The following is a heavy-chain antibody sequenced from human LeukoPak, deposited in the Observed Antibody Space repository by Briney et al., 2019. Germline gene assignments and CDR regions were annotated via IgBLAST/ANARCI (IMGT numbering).Heavy chain of an antibody. J-gene: IGHJ6*02. CDR1: GGSFSGYY. V-gene: IGHV4-34*01. CDR3: ARIRIAALNGMDV. CDR2: INHSGST. D-gene: IGHD6-6*01. Sequence: SETLSLTCAVYGGSFSGYYWSWIRQPPGKGLEWIGEINHSGSTNYNPSLKSRVTISVDTSKNQFSLKLSSVTAADTAVYYCARIRIAALNGMDVWGQGTTVTVSS.